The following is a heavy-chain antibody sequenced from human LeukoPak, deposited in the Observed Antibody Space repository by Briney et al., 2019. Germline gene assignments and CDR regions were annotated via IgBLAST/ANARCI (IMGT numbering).Heavy chain of an antibody. CDR1: GGSISSYY. Sequence: RPSETLSLTCTVSGGSISSYYWSWIRQPPGKGLEWIGYIYYSGSTNYNPSLKSRVTISVDMSKNQFSLKLTSVTAADTAVYYCARDLIEGGFDIWGQGTMVTVSS. CDR3: ARDLIEGGFDI. V-gene: IGHV4-59*01. J-gene: IGHJ3*02. CDR2: IYYSGST.